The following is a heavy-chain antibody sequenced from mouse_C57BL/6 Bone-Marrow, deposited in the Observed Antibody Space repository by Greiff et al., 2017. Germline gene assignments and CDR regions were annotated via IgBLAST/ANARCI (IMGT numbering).Heavy chain of an antibody. CDR1: GYTFTSYD. CDR3: AREVVALKEYYFDY. D-gene: IGHD1-1*01. J-gene: IGHJ2*01. CDR2: IYPRDGST. V-gene: IGHV1-85*01. Sequence: QVQLQQSGPELVKPGASVKLSCKASGYTFTSYDINWVKQRPGKGLEWIGWIYPRDGSTKYNEKFKGKATLTVDTSSSTAYMELHSLTSEDSAVYFCAREVVALKEYYFDYWGQGTTLTVSS.